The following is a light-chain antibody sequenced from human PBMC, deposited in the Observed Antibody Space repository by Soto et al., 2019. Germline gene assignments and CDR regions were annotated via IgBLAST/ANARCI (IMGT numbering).Light chain of an antibody. CDR3: CSYAGSSTYV. V-gene: IGLV2-23*02. CDR2: EVS. J-gene: IGLJ1*01. Sequence: QSVLTQPASVSGSPGQSITISCTGTSSDVGSHNLVSWYQQHPGKAPKLMIYEVSKRPSGVSNRFSGSKSGITASLTTSGLQAEDEADYYCCSYAGSSTYVFGTGTKVTVL. CDR1: SSDVGSHNL.